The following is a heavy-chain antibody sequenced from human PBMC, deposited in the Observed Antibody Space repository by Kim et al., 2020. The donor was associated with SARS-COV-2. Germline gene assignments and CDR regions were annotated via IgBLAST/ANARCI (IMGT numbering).Heavy chain of an antibody. CDR3: TTDWLDGSPDYGDTRGVVVRGEYFDY. V-gene: IGHV3-15*01. J-gene: IGHJ4*02. D-gene: IGHD4-17*01. CDR2: IKSKTDGGTT. Sequence: GGSLRLSCAASGFTFSNAWMSWVRQAPGKGLEWVGRIKSKTDGGTTDYAAPVKGRFTISRDDSKNTLYLQMNSLKTEDTAVYYCTTDWLDGSPDYGDTRGVVVRGEYFDYWGQGTLVTVSS. CDR1: GFTFSNAW.